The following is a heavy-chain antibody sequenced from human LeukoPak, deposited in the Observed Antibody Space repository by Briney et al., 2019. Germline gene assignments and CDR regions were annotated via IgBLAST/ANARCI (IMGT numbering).Heavy chain of an antibody. J-gene: IGHJ4*02. CDR1: GGSISSYY. CDR3: ARGEGDYPHD. D-gene: IGHD4-17*01. Sequence: SETLSLTCSVSGGSISSYYWSWIRQPAGKGLEWIVHIYSSGSTNYNPSLKSRVTMSVDTSKNQFSLKLSFVTAADTAVYYCARGEGDYPHDWGQGTLVTVSS. V-gene: IGHV4-4*07. CDR2: IYSSGST.